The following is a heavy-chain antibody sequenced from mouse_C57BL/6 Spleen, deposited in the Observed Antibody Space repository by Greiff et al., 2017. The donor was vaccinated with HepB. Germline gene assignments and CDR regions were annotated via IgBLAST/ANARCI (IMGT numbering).Heavy chain of an antibody. CDR1: GFNIKDYY. Sequence: VQLQQSGAELVRPGASVKLSCTASGFNIKDYYMHWVKQRPEQGLEWIGRIDPEDGDTEYAPKFQGKATMTADTSSNTAYLQLSSLTSEDTAVYYCTTWGSYYEYDGIWFAYWGQGTLVTVSA. CDR2: IDPEDGDT. CDR3: TTWGSYYEYDGIWFAY. D-gene: IGHD2-4*01. V-gene: IGHV14-1*01. J-gene: IGHJ3*01.